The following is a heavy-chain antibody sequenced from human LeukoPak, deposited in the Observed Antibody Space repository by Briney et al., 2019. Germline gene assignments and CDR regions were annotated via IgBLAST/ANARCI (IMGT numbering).Heavy chain of an antibody. CDR2: IYHSGST. V-gene: IGHV4-38-2*02. CDR1: GYSISSGYY. Sequence: SETLSLTCTVSGYSISSGYYWGWIRQPPGKGLEWIGSIYHSGSTYYNPSLKSRVTISVDTSKNQFSLKLSSVTAADTAVYYCARVRVGDFDYWAQGTLVTVSS. D-gene: IGHD1-26*01. J-gene: IGHJ4*02. CDR3: ARVRVGDFDY.